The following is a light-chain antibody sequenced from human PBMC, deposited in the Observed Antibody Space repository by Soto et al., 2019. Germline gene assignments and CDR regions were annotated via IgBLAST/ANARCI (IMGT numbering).Light chain of an antibody. V-gene: IGKV1-12*01. CDR2: AAS. CDR1: QGISSW. Sequence: DIQLTQSPSSVSASVGDRVTITCRASQGISSWLAWYQQRPGKAPRLLIYAASTLESGVPSRFSGSGSGTAFTLTINSLQPEDFATYYCQQAHSVPYTFGQGTKLEI. CDR3: QQAHSVPYT. J-gene: IGKJ2*01.